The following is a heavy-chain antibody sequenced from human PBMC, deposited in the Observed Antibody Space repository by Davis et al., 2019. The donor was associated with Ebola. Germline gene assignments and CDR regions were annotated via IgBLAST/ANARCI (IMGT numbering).Heavy chain of an antibody. CDR3: AKEAAAFPAYYYGMDV. V-gene: IGHV3-23*01. Sequence: GGSLRLSCAASGFTFSSNDMKWVRQAPGKGLEWVSSISGSSGGTYYADSVKGRFTISRDNSKNTLYLQMNSLRAEDTAVYYCAKEAAAFPAYYYGMDVWGQGTTVTVSS. CDR1: GFTFSSND. CDR2: ISGSSGGT. J-gene: IGHJ6*02. D-gene: IGHD6-13*01.